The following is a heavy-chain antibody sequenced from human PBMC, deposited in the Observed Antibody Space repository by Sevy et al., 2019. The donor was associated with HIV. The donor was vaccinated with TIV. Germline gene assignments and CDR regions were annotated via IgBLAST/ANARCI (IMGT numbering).Heavy chain of an antibody. CDR3: ARDLPPSATTVAHFDY. CDR1: GFTFSSYE. D-gene: IGHD4-17*01. J-gene: IGHJ4*02. Sequence: GGSLRLSCAASGFTFSSYEMNWVRQAPGKGLEWVSYISNSGTTISYSDSVRGRFTISRENARNSLYLQMNSLRAEDKAVYYCARDLPPSATTVAHFDYWGQGTLVTVSS. V-gene: IGHV3-48*03. CDR2: ISNSGTTI.